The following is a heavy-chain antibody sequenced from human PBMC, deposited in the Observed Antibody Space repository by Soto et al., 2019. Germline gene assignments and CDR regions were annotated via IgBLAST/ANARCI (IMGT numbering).Heavy chain of an antibody. CDR3: ARVRSGNPDY. D-gene: IGHD3-10*01. V-gene: IGHV4-59*01. CDR2: IYYSGST. CDR1: GGSISSYY. J-gene: IGHJ4*02. Sequence: SETLSLTCTVSGGSISSYYWSWIRQPPGKGLEWIGYIYYSGSTNYNPSLKSRVTISVDTSKNQFSLKLSSVAAADTAVYYCARVRSGNPDYWGQGTLVTVSS.